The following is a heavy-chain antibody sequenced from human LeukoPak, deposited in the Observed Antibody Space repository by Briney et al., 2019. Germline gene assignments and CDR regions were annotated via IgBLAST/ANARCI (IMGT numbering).Heavy chain of an antibody. Sequence: GGSLRLSCAASGFNFNTYWMSWVRQAPGKGLEWVANIKQDGSEKFYVDSMKGRFTISRDNSKNSLYLQMSSLRAEDTALYYCAKGSGNGYGSGPFDYWGQGTLVTVSS. CDR1: GFNFNTYW. CDR3: AKGSGNGYGSGPFDY. D-gene: IGHD3-10*01. V-gene: IGHV3-7*03. J-gene: IGHJ4*02. CDR2: IKQDGSEK.